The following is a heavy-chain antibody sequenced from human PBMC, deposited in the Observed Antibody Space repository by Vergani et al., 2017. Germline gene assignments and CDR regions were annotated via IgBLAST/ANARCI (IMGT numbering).Heavy chain of an antibody. Sequence: QVQLQESGPGLVKPPGTLSLPCAVSGDSISSNNCWTWVRQPPGKGLEWIREICHTEDTKYSPSLKSRVTVSVDESRNLFSLRLNSVTAADTAVYYCATIGYRRWGYYFDYWGQGILVTVSS. CDR3: ATIGYRRWGYYFDY. CDR1: GDSISSNNC. V-gene: IGHV4-4*03. J-gene: IGHJ4*02. CDR2: ICHTEDT. D-gene: IGHD2-2*02.